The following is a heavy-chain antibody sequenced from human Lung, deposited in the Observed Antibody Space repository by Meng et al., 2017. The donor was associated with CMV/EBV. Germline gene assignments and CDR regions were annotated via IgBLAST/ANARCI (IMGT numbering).Heavy chain of an antibody. Sequence: FTFSMYCMHWVRQAPDQGLEWLAVISFDGRNEQYADSVKGRFTISRDNSKNTLSLEMNSLRPQDTAVYYCAKDEAQYCGADCYILDYWAQGILVTVSS. CDR3: AKDEAQYCGADCYILDY. J-gene: IGHJ4*02. CDR2: ISFDGRNE. V-gene: IGHV3-30*18. CDR1: FTFSMYC. D-gene: IGHD2-21*02.